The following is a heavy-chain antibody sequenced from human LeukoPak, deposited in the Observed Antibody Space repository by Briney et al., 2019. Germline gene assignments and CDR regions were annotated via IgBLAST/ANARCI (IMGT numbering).Heavy chain of an antibody. CDR1: GFTFSSYA. J-gene: IGHJ4*02. CDR3: ATSAAAGTNFDY. Sequence: GGSLRLSCAASGFTFSSYAMSWVRQAPGKGLEWVSAISGSGGSTYYADSVKGRFTIPRDNSKNTLYLQMNSLRAEDTAVYYCATSAAAGTNFDYWGQGTLVTVSS. CDR2: ISGSGGST. V-gene: IGHV3-23*01. D-gene: IGHD6-13*01.